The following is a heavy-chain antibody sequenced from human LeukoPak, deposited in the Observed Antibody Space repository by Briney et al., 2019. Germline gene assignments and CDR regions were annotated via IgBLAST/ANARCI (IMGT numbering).Heavy chain of an antibody. J-gene: IGHJ4*02. V-gene: IGHV3-48*03. CDR2: ISSSGSTI. D-gene: IGHD3-10*01. Sequence: GGSLRLSCAASGFTFCSYEMNWVRQAPGKGLEWVSYISSSGSTIYYADSVKGRFTISRDNAKNSLYLQMNSLRAEDTAVYYCAREGMVRGVMFDYWGQGTLVTVSS. CDR3: AREGMVRGVMFDY. CDR1: GFTFCSYE.